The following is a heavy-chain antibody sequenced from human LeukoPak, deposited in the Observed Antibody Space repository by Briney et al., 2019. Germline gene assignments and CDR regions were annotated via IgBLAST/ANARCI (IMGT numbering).Heavy chain of an antibody. D-gene: IGHD2-15*01. J-gene: IGHJ3*01. V-gene: IGHV3-53*01. CDR1: GFTVSSNY. CDR2: IYSGGST. Sequence: GGSLRLSCAASGFTVSSNYMSWVRQAPGKGLEWVSVIYSGGSTYYADSVKGRFTISRDNSKNTLYLQMNSLRVEDTAVYYCAREIYCSASSCTGGVFDVWGQGTMVTVSS. CDR3: AREIYCSASSCTGGVFDV.